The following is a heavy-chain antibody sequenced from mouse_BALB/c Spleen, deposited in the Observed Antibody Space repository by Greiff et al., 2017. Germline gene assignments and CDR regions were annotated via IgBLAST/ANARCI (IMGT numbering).Heavy chain of an antibody. J-gene: IGHJ3*01. V-gene: IGHV5-9*03. Sequence: DVKLVESGGGLVKPGGSLKLSCAASGFTFSSYTMSWVRQTPEKRLEWVATISSGGGNTYYPDSVKGRFTISRDNAKNNLYLQMSSLRSEDTALYYCARYLDYSGFAYWGQGTLVTVSA. CDR2: ISSGGGNT. CDR1: GFTFSSYT. D-gene: IGHD1-1*01. CDR3: ARYLDYSGFAY.